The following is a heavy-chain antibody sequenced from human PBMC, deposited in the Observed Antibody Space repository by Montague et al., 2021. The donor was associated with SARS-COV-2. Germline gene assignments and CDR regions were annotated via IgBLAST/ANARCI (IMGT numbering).Heavy chain of an antibody. Sequence: SETLSLTCAVYGGSFSGYYLNWIRQPPGKGLEWIGEINRSGSTNXNPSLKSRVTIAVDTSKNQVSLKLTSVTAADTAVFYCARSTVTNSPFGFSNKLRSRYNGMDVWGQGTTVTVSS. CDR1: GGSFSGYY. CDR3: ARSTVTNSPFGFSNKLRSRYNGMDV. D-gene: IGHD4-17*01. V-gene: IGHV4-34*01. CDR2: INRSGST. J-gene: IGHJ6*02.